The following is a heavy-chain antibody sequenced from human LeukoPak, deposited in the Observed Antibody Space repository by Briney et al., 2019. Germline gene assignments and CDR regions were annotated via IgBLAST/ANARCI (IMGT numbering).Heavy chain of an antibody. J-gene: IGHJ6*02. CDR1: GFTFSSYS. CDR2: ISSSSSTI. CDR3: ARVKVSSGWYGYYGMDV. V-gene: IGHV3-48*01. D-gene: IGHD6-19*01. Sequence: GGSLRLSCAASGFTFSSYSMNWVRQAPGKGLEWVSYISSSSSTIYYADSVKGRFTLSRDNAKNSLYLQMNSLRAEDTAVYYCARVKVSSGWYGYYGMDVWGQGTTVTVSS.